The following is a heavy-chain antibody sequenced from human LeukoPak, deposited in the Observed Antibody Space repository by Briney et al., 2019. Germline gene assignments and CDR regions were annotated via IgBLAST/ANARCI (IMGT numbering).Heavy chain of an antibody. D-gene: IGHD3-10*01. CDR3: AKDCGGSGSYYCPFYY. J-gene: IGHJ4*01. V-gene: IGHV3-23*01. CDR2: ISNTATST. Sequence: GGSLRLSCAASGFTFRDYGMSWVRQPPGKGLEWVAAISNTATSTYYADSVKGRFTVSRDQSKNTLYLQMNSLRVEDTAIYFCAKDCGGSGSYYCPFYYWGQGALGTVS. CDR1: GFTFRDYG.